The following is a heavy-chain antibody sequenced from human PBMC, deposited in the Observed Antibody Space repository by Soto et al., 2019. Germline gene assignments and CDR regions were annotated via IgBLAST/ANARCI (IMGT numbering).Heavy chain of an antibody. D-gene: IGHD4-17*01. CDR2: IYSGGNT. V-gene: IGHV3-66*01. J-gene: IGHJ1*01. CDR3: AALLHTVQAPFQH. CDR1: GFTVSNNY. Sequence: EVQLVESGGGLVQPGGSLRLSCAASGFTVSNNYMSWVRQSPGKGLEWVSLIYSGGNTKYADSVKGRFTISRDSSTNTLFLQMNSLRAEDTAMFYCAALLHTVQAPFQHWGQGTLVIVSS.